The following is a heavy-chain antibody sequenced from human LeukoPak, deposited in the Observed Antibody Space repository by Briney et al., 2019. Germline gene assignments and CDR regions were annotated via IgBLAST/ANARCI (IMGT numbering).Heavy chain of an antibody. V-gene: IGHV4-30-4*01. CDR2: IYYSGST. CDR3: ARDYYDRGYFDY. CDR1: GGSISSGDYY. J-gene: IGHJ4*02. Sequence: SETLSLTCTVSGGSISSGDYYWSWIRQPPGKGLEWIGYIYYSGSTYYNPSLKSRVTISVDTSKNQFSLKLSSVTAADTAVYYCARDYYDRGYFDYWGQGTLVTVSS. D-gene: IGHD3-22*01.